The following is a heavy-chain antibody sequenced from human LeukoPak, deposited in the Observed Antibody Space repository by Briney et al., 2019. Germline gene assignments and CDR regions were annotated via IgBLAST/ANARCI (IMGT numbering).Heavy chain of an antibody. CDR1: GYTFTNYY. CDR3: ARAYNYDSTGLDY. Sequence: GASVKVSCKASGYTFTNYYMHWVRQAPGHGLEWMGIINPDSGSTNYAQKFQGRVTMARDTSTSTVNMELSSLRSEDTTVYYCARAYNYDSTGLDYWGQGTLVIASS. D-gene: IGHD3-22*01. V-gene: IGHV1-46*01. J-gene: IGHJ4*02. CDR2: INPDSGST.